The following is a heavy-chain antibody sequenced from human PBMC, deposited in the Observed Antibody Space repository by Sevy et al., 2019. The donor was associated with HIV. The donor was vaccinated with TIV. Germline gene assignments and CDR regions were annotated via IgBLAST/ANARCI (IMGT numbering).Heavy chain of an antibody. Sequence: GGSLRLSCATSGFTFNIYAMSWVRQTPGKGLEWVSTIGGGDTYYADSVKGRFTISRDDSKSAVYLQMNSLGADDTAVYYCAKDGVSRNKLWDWFDPWGQGTLVTVSS. J-gene: IGHJ5*02. V-gene: IGHV3-23*01. CDR2: IGGGDT. CDR1: GFTFNIYA. D-gene: IGHD2-21*01. CDR3: AKDGVSRNKLWDWFDP.